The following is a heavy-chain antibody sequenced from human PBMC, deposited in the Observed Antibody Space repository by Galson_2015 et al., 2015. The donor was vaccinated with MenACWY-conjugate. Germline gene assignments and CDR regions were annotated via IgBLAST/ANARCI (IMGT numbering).Heavy chain of an antibody. CDR2: INQDGSVE. CDR3: ARDPPHYYDNNYDMDV. Sequence: LRLSCAASGFTFSNYWMTWVRQAPGKGLEWVANINQDGSVENYVDSVKGRFTISRDNAENSLRLQMDSPRAEDTAVYYCARDPPHYYDNNYDMDVWGQGTTVTISS. CDR1: GFTFSNYW. D-gene: IGHD3-22*01. V-gene: IGHV3-7*03. J-gene: IGHJ6*02.